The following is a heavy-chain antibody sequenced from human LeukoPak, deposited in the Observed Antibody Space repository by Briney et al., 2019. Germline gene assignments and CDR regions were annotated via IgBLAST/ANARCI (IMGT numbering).Heavy chain of an antibody. Sequence: SVKVSCKASGGTFSNYAINWVRQAPGQGLEWMGGIIPILGIANYAQKFQGRVSITADESTTTAYMELSSLRSEDTAVYYCARPWDSGGYFGSRLDYWGQGTLVTVSS. J-gene: IGHJ4*02. CDR2: IIPILGIA. D-gene: IGHD3-22*01. V-gene: IGHV1-69*10. CDR3: ARPWDSGGYFGSRLDY. CDR1: GGTFSNYA.